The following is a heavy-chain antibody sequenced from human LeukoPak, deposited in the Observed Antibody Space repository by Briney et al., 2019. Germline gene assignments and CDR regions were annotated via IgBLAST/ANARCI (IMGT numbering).Heavy chain of an antibody. D-gene: IGHD1-26*01. Sequence: ASVKVSCKASGHTFTSYGISWVRQAPGQGLEWMGWISAYNGNTNYAQKLQGRVTMTTDTSTSTAYMELRSLRSDDTAVYYCAREGGSYRRKSMYDGYYYYMDVWGKGTTVTVSS. J-gene: IGHJ6*03. CDR1: GHTFTSYG. CDR3: AREGGSYRRKSMYDGYYYYMDV. V-gene: IGHV1-18*01. CDR2: ISAYNGNT.